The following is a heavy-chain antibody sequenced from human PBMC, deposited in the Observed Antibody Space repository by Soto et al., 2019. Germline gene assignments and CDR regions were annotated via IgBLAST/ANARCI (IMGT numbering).Heavy chain of an antibody. Sequence: QVQLVESGGGVVQPGRSLRLSCAASGFTFSSYGMHWVRKAPGKGLEWVAVISYDGSNKYYADSVKGRFTISRDNSKNTLYLQMNSLRAEDTAVYYCAKEGGYSSGWYGDYFDYWGQGTLVTVSS. CDR1: GFTFSSYG. V-gene: IGHV3-30*18. J-gene: IGHJ4*02. D-gene: IGHD6-19*01. CDR3: AKEGGYSSGWYGDYFDY. CDR2: ISYDGSNK.